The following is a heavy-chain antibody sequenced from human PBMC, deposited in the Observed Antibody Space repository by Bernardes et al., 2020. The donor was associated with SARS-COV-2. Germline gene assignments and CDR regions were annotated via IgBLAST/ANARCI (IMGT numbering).Heavy chain of an antibody. V-gene: IGHV3-66*01. J-gene: IGHJ4*02. Sequence: GGSLRLSCAASGFTVSYNYMSWVRQAPGKGLEWVSVIYSAGSTYYADSVKGRFTISRDNSKNTVDLQMNNLRAEDTAVYYCARLNFITRRDYWGQGTLVTVSS. CDR3: ARLNFITRRDY. D-gene: IGHD3-10*01. CDR1: GFTVSYNY. CDR2: IYSAGST.